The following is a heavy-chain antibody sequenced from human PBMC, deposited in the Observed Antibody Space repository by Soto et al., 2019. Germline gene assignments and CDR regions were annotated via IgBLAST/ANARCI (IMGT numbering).Heavy chain of an antibody. Sequence: PGGSLELSCEAPELTFSSYAMHWVRQAPGKGLEWVAVISFDGSKKYYADSVKGRFTISRDNSKNTLYLQMNSLRAEDTAVFYCARSTLNRYLHDFWGQGTLVTGSA. D-gene: IGHD3-3*01. CDR2: ISFDGSKK. CDR3: ARSTLNRYLHDF. CDR1: ELTFSSYA. V-gene: IGHV3-30-3*01. J-gene: IGHJ1*01.